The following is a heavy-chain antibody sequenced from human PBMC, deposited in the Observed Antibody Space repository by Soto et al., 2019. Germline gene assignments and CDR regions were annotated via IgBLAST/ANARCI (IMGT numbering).Heavy chain of an antibody. V-gene: IGHV1-3*01. CDR1: GYTLSSFG. J-gene: IGHJ4*02. CDR3: VRTRQQWLVGDS. Sequence: QAQLVQSGAEVKKPGASVKVSCKASGYTLSSFGIHWVRQAPGQRLEWMGWINADNGNTKYSQKLQGRVTFSRDTSANTAYMELTSLTSEDTAVYYCVRTRQQWLVGDSWGQGSVVTVSS. CDR2: INADNGNT. D-gene: IGHD6-19*01.